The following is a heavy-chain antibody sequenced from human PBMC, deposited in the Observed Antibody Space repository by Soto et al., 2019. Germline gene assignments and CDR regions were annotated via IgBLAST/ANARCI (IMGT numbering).Heavy chain of an antibody. Sequence: QVQLQESGPGLVKSSETLSLICFVSGEALGSGQSYWNWIRPAPGKGLEWIGQTFVTGATKYSASVKSRVTLSVDTSKSQISLTLTSVTAADSATYFCARGRSDSAGSSFGRRMDVWGQGTTVTVSS. CDR3: ARGRSDSAGSSFGRRMDV. CDR2: TFVTGAT. J-gene: IGHJ6*02. V-gene: IGHV4-61*01. D-gene: IGHD3-10*01. CDR1: GEALGSGQSY.